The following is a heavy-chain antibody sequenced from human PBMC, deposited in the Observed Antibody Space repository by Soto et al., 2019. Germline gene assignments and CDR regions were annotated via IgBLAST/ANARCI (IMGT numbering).Heavy chain of an antibody. CDR1: GFTFSSYA. Sequence: EVQLLESGGGLVQPGGSLRLSCAASGFTFSSYAMSWVRQAPGKGLEWVSAISGSGGSTYYADSVKGRFTISRDNSKNTLYLQMNSRRAEDTAVYYCAKDVRGATGPAWKAKRYFDYWGQGTLVTVSS. CDR2: ISGSGGST. J-gene: IGHJ4*02. V-gene: IGHV3-23*01. D-gene: IGHD3-10*01. CDR3: AKDVRGATGPAWKAKRYFDY.